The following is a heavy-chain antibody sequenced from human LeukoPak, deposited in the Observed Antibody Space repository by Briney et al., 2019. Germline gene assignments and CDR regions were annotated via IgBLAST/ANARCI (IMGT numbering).Heavy chain of an antibody. V-gene: IGHV1-8*01. CDR3: ARGSCSSTSCFMDV. D-gene: IGHD2-2*01. J-gene: IGHJ6*02. CDR2: MNPNSGNT. CDR1: GYTFTSYD. Sequence: GASVKVSCKASGYTFTSYDINWVRQATGQGLEWMGWMNPNSGNTGYAQKFQGRVTMTRNTSISTAYMELSSLRSEDTAVYYCARGSCSSTSCFMDVWGQGTTVTVSS.